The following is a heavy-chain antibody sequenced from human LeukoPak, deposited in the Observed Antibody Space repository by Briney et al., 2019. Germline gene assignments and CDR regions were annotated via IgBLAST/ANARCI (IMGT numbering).Heavy chain of an antibody. Sequence: SETLSLTCTVSGGSISSGGYYWSWIRQHPGKGLEWIGYIYYSGSTYYNPSLKSRVTISVDTSKNQFSLKLRSVTAADTAVYYCARDVGYCSGGSCYRFDPWGQGTLVTVSS. J-gene: IGHJ5*02. CDR3: ARDVGYCSGGSCYRFDP. V-gene: IGHV4-31*03. CDR1: GGSISSGGYY. D-gene: IGHD2-15*01. CDR2: IYYSGST.